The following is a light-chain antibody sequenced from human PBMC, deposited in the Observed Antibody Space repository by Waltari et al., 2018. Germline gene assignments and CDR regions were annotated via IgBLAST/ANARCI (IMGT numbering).Light chain of an antibody. J-gene: IGLJ3*02. CDR3: CSYAGSITFWV. V-gene: IGLV2-11*01. CDR2: DVT. Sequence: QSALTQPRSVSGSPGQSVTISCTGTSSHVGGYNYVSCYQHHPGKAPKLIIYDVTKRPSGVPYRFSASKSDNTASLTISGLQAEDEADYYCCSYAGSITFWVFGGGTKLTVL. CDR1: SSHVGGYNY.